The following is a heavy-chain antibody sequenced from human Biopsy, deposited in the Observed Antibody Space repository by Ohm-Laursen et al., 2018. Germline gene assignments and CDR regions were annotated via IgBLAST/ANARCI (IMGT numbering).Heavy chain of an antibody. D-gene: IGHD4-17*01. CDR3: ATRVTPVTTLYYYAIDV. J-gene: IGHJ6*02. CDR1: GVTFNSYA. Sequence: SSVKVSCKTSGVTFNSYAISWVRQAPGQGLEWMGGVMPIFGTANYAQKFQGRVTITADKSTSTAHLDLSSLRSEDTAVYYCATRVTPVTTLYYYAIDVWGQGTTVTVSS. CDR2: VMPIFGTA. V-gene: IGHV1-69*06.